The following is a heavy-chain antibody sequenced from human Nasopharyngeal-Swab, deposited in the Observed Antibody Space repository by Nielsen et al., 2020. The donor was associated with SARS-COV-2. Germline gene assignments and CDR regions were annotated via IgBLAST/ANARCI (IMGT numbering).Heavy chain of an antibody. CDR3: ARDRGAVARNYYYYYMDV. V-gene: IGHV1-69*13. CDR2: IIPIFGTA. D-gene: IGHD6-19*01. Sequence: SVKVSCKASGGTFSSYAISWVRQAPGQGLEWMGGIIPIFGTANYAQKFQGRVTITADESTSTAYMELSSLRSEDTAVYYCARDRGAVARNYYYYYMDVWGKGTTVTVSS. CDR1: GGTFSSYA. J-gene: IGHJ6*03.